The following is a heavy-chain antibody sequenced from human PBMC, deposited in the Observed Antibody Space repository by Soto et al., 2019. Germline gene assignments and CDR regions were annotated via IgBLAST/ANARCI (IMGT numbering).Heavy chain of an antibody. J-gene: IGHJ4*02. Sequence: GSLRLSCAASGFTFSSYWMHWVRQVPGKGLVWVSHISDDGRSTNYADSVKGRFTISRDNVKNTLYLQMTSLRAEDTAMYYCARAAGKIVILPADMDLDYWGQGTLVTVSS. CDR1: GFTFSSYW. D-gene: IGHD2-2*01. V-gene: IGHV3-74*01. CDR2: ISDDGRST. CDR3: ARAAGKIVILPADMDLDY.